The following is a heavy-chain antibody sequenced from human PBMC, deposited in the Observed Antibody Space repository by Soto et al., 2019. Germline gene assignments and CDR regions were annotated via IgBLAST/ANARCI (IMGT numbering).Heavy chain of an antibody. V-gene: IGHV3-30*18. Sequence: VQLVESGGGVVQPGRSLRLSCAASGFTFSSYGMHWVRQAPGKGLEWVAIVSYDGSNKYYTDSVKGRFTISRDNSRNTLYLQMNSLRADDTAVYYCAKALGELSPESYDYWGQGTLVTVSS. CDR2: VSYDGSNK. D-gene: IGHD3-16*02. CDR3: AKALGELSPESYDY. CDR1: GFTFSSYG. J-gene: IGHJ4*02.